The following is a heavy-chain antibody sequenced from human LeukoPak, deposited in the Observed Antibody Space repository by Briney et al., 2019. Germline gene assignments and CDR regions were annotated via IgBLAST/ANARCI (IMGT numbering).Heavy chain of an antibody. Sequence: PSETLSLTCAVYGGSFSGYYWSWIRQPPGKGLEWIGEINHSGSTNYNPSLKSRVTISVDTSKNQFSLKLSSVTAADTAVYYCARVTSDYDYYYYYYMDVWGKGTTVTVSS. J-gene: IGHJ6*03. CDR3: ARVTSDYDYYYYYYMDV. V-gene: IGHV4-34*01. D-gene: IGHD5-12*01. CDR1: GGSFSGYY. CDR2: INHSGST.